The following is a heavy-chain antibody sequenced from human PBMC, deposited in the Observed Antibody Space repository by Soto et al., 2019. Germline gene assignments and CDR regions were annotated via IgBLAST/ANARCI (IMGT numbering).Heavy chain of an antibody. D-gene: IGHD3-16*02. Sequence: QVQLVESGGGVVQPGRSLRLSCAASGFTFSSYGMHWVRQAPGKGLEWVAVISYDGSNKYYADSVKGRFTISRDNSKNTLYLQMNSLRAEDTAVYYCAKHYDYIWVSYRFDYWGQGTLVTVSS. CDR1: GFTFSSYG. CDR3: AKHYDYIWVSYRFDY. CDR2: ISYDGSNK. J-gene: IGHJ4*02. V-gene: IGHV3-30*18.